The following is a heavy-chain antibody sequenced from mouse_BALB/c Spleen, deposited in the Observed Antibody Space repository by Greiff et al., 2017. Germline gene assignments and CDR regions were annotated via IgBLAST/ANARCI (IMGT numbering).Heavy chain of an antibody. CDR1: GFTFTDYY. Sequence: EVKVVESGGGLVQPGGSLRLSCATSGFTFTDYYMSWVRQPPGKALEWLGFIRNKANGYTTEYSASVKGRFTISRDNSQSILYLQMNTLRAEDSATYYCARAYGNYGYFDYWGQGTTLTVSS. CDR3: ARAYGNYGYFDY. D-gene: IGHD2-1*01. J-gene: IGHJ2*01. CDR2: IRNKANGYTT. V-gene: IGHV7-3*02.